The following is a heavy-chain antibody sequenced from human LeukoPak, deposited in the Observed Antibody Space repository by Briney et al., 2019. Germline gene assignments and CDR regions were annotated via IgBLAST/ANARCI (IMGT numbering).Heavy chain of an antibody. CDR1: GGSFSGYY. D-gene: IGHD3-22*01. CDR3: AGGSSGSRIDY. CDR2: INHNGST. J-gene: IGHJ4*02. V-gene: IGHV4-34*01. Sequence: SETLSLTCAVYGGSFSGYYWSWIRQPPGKGLEWIGEINHNGSTNYNPSLRTRVTISVDTSKNQFSLKLSSVTAADTAVYYCAGGSSGSRIDYWGQGTLVTVSS.